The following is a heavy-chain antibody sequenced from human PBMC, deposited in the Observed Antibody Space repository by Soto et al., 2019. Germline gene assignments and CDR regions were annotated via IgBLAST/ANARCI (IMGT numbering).Heavy chain of an antibody. V-gene: IGHV3-23*01. CDR3: AKDPTYYYYDYIWGSSYYYYMDV. CDR2: ISGSGGST. CDR1: GFTFSSYA. J-gene: IGHJ6*03. D-gene: IGHD3-16*01. Sequence: GGSLRLSCAASGFTFSSYAMSWVRQAPGKGLEWVSAISGSGGSTYYADSVKGRFTISRDNSKNTLYLQMNSLRAEDTAVYYCAKDPTYYYYDYIWGSSYYYYMDVWGKGTTVTVSS.